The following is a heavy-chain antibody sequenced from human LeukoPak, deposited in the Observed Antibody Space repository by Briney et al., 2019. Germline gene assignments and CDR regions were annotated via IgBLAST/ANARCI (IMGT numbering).Heavy chain of an antibody. CDR1: GFTFSSYA. J-gene: IGHJ4*02. Sequence: PGGSLRLSCAASGFTFSSYAMSWVRQAPGKGLEWVSAISGSGGSTYYADSVKGRFTISRDNSKNTLYLQMNSLRAEDMAVYYCAKVKQWLVRGFDYWGQGTLVTVSS. V-gene: IGHV3-23*01. CDR3: AKVKQWLVRGFDY. D-gene: IGHD6-19*01. CDR2: ISGSGGST.